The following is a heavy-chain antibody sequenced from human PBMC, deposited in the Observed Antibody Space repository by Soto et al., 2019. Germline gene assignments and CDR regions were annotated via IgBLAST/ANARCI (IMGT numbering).Heavy chain of an antibody. CDR2: IYYSGNT. V-gene: IGHV4-59*01. CDR1: GDSISSYY. Sequence: TLSLTCTVSGDSISSYYWNWMRQPPGKGLEWIGYIYYSGNTNYNPSLKSRVTISVDTSKNQFSLKLSSVTAADAAIYYCARGRRVVTSWFDPWGQGTLVTVSS. CDR3: ARGRRVVTSWFDP. D-gene: IGHD2-15*01. J-gene: IGHJ5*02.